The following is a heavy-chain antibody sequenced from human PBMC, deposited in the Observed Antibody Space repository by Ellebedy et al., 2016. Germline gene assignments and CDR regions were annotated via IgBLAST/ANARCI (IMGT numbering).Heavy chain of an antibody. CDR1: GGSISGYY. CDR2: IHYRGNT. CDR3: TRDRVGTTDV. D-gene: IGHD1-26*01. J-gene: IGHJ4*02. V-gene: IGHV4-59*01. Sequence: SENLSLTXTVSGGSISGYYWSWIRQSPGMGLEWIGYIHYRGNTDYNPSLKSRVSISVDTSQNQFSLKLTSVTAADTAIYYCTRDRVGTTDVWGQGTLVTVSS.